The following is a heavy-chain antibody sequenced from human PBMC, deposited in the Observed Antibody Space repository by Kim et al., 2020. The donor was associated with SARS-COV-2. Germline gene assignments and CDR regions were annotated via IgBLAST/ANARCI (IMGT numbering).Heavy chain of an antibody. D-gene: IGHD2-15*01. CDR3: AKDGGRYCSGGSCYELDY. J-gene: IGHJ4*02. Sequence: KGRFTISRDNSKNTLYLQMNSLRAEDTAVYYCAKDGGRYCSGGSCYELDYWGQGTLVTVSS. V-gene: IGHV3-23*01.